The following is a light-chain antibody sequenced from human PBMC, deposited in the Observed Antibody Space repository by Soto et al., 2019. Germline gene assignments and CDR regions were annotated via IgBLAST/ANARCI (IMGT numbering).Light chain of an antibody. V-gene: IGLV1-44*01. CDR3: AAWDDNLNGPL. J-gene: IGLJ3*02. CDR2: SDD. Sequence: QSALTQPPSLSGTPGQRVTISCSGSHSNIGRYSVNWYQHFPGTAPKILIYSDDERPSGVPDRFSGSKSGTSASLAISGLESEDEAEDYCAAWDDNLNGPLFGGGTKLTVL. CDR1: HSNIGRYS.